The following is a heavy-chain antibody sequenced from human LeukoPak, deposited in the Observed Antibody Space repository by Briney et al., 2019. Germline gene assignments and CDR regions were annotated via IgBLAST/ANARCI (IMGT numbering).Heavy chain of an antibody. V-gene: IGHV3-66*01. Sequence: GGSLRLSCAASGFIISDTYMSWVRQAPGKGLEWVSVIHSGVGTYYADSVKGRFTISRDNSKNTLDLQMNSLRGDDTAVYYCARDSTYDSSGPDYWGQGTLVTVSS. D-gene: IGHD3-22*01. CDR2: IHSGVGT. CDR1: GFIISDTY. CDR3: ARDSTYDSSGPDY. J-gene: IGHJ4*02.